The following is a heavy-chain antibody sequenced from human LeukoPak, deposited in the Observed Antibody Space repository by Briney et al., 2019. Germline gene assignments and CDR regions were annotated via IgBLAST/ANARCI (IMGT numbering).Heavy chain of an antibody. CDR2: ISNDGNYI. CDR3: AKDLVTMVRGAARNYYGMDV. D-gene: IGHD3-10*01. CDR1: GFIFSIYS. Sequence: GGSLRLSCAASGFIFSIYSMNWVRQAPGKGLEWVSSISNDGNYIYYADSVKGRFTISRDNAKNSLYLQMNSLRAEDTAVYYCAKDLVTMVRGAARNYYGMDVWGQGTTVTVSS. V-gene: IGHV3-21*01. J-gene: IGHJ6*02.